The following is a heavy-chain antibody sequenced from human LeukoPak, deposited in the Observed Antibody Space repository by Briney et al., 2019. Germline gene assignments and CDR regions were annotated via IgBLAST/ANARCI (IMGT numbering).Heavy chain of an antibody. J-gene: IGHJ4*02. Sequence: SGGSLRLSCAASGFTFSSYAMSWVRQAPGKGLEWVSAISGSGGSTYYADSVKGRFTISRDNSKNTLYLQMNSLRAEDTAVYYCARGPRSAWYGTDYWGQGTLVAVSS. D-gene: IGHD6-19*01. CDR1: GFTFSSYA. V-gene: IGHV3-23*01. CDR3: ARGPRSAWYGTDY. CDR2: ISGSGGST.